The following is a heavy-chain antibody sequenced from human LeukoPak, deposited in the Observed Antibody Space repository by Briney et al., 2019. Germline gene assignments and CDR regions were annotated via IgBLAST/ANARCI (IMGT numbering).Heavy chain of an antibody. CDR2: IYASGST. V-gene: IGHV4-4*07. J-gene: IGHJ4*02. CDR1: GASISNYY. Sequence: SVTLSLTCTVSGASISNYYWSWIGQPAGKGLEWIGRIYASGSTNYNPSLKSRVTISVDQSKNQFSLKLNSVTAADTAVYYCARGETIFPYWGQGTLVTVSS. D-gene: IGHD3-9*01. CDR3: ARGETIFPY.